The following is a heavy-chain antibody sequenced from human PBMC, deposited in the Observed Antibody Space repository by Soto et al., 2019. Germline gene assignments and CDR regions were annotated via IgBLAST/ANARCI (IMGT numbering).Heavy chain of an antibody. CDR1: GFKLGTYA. CDR3: AKSLVTPSDAFDL. D-gene: IGHD2-21*02. Sequence: GESLSLSCASSGFKLGTYAVNLVRQAPGKGLEWISSISDPGTSTYYANSVKGRFSMSRDNSKNTLFLQMNRLRADDTAVYFCAKSLVTPSDAFDLWGRGTLVTV. J-gene: IGHJ3*01. V-gene: IGHV3-23*01. CDR2: ISDPGTST.